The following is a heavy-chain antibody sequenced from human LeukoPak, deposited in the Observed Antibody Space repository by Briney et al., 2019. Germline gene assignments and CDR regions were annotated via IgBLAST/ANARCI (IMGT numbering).Heavy chain of an antibody. D-gene: IGHD4-17*01. CDR1: GFTFNTYG. CDR2: ISYDGRNK. V-gene: IGHV3-30*18. CDR3: AKGSAYGDYYYYGMDV. Sequence: PGRSLRLSCAASGFTFNTYGMHWVRQAPGKGLEWVAVISYDGRNKFDADSVKGRFTISRDNSENTLYLQMNSLIPEDTAVYYCAKGSAYGDYYYYGMDVWAKGPRSPSP. J-gene: IGHJ6*02.